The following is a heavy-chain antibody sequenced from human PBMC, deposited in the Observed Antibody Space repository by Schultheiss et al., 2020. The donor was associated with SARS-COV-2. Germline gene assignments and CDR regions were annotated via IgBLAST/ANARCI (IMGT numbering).Heavy chain of an antibody. J-gene: IGHJ2*01. Sequence: SETLSLTCAVYGGSFSGYYWSWIRQPPGKGLEWIGEINHSGSTNYNPSLKSRVTISVDTSKNQFSLKLSSVTAADTAVYYCARVLGVFDYGWYFDLWGRGTLVTVSS. V-gene: IGHV4-34*01. CDR2: INHSGST. CDR1: GGSFSGYY. CDR3: ARVLGVFDYGWYFDL. D-gene: IGHD4-17*01.